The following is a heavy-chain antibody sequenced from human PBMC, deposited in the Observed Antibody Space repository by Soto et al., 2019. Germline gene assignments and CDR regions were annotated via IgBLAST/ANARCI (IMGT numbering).Heavy chain of an antibody. Sequence: SRILSGAASQFNCISYGLHSVRPAPSTGLDWVAVIWYDGSNKYYADSVKGRFTISRDNSNNTMYLKMNSMRAEDTAVYYCARDRNRYCTNGVCPNWFDPWGQGTLVTVSS. CDR3: ARDRNRYCTNGVCPNWFDP. D-gene: IGHD2-8*01. J-gene: IGHJ5*02. V-gene: IGHV3-33*01. CDR1: QFNCISYG. CDR2: IWYDGSNK.